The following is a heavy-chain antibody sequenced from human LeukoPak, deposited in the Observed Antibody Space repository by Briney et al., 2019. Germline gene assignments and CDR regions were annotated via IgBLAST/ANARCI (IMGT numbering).Heavy chain of an antibody. Sequence: SETLSLTCTVSGGSISSYYWSWIRQPPGKGLEWVGYIYYSGSTNYNPSLKSRVTISVDTSKNQFSLKLSSVSAADTAVYSCGEDAALSTYYDGSGFDYGGQGTLVTVSS. CDR3: GEDAALSTYYDGSGFDY. D-gene: IGHD3-22*01. CDR2: IYYSGST. CDR1: GGSISSYY. V-gene: IGHV4-59*01. J-gene: IGHJ4*02.